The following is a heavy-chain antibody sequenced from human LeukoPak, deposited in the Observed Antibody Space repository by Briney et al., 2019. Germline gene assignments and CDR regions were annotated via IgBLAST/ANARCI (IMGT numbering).Heavy chain of an antibody. V-gene: IGHV4-34*01. Sequence: PSETPSLTCAVYGGSFSGYYWSWIRQPPGKGLEWIGEINHSGSTNYNPSLKGRVTISVDTSKNQFSLKLSSVTAADTAVYYCARVRIGNFDYWGQGTLVTVSS. CDR2: INHSGST. CDR3: ARVRIGNFDY. J-gene: IGHJ4*02. D-gene: IGHD2/OR15-2a*01. CDR1: GGSFSGYY.